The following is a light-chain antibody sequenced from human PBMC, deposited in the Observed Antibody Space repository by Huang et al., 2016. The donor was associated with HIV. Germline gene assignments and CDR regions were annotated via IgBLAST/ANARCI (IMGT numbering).Light chain of an antibody. CDR1: QSVGGN. CDR2: GAS. V-gene: IGKV3-15*01. J-gene: IGKJ2*01. CDR3: QQYNDWPRT. Sequence: EIVMTQSPATLSVSPGERATLSCRASQSVGGNLARYQQKPGQAPRFLIYGASTRATGLPARFSGSGSGTEFTLTISSLQSEDFAVYFCQQYNDWPRTFGQGTKLEIK.